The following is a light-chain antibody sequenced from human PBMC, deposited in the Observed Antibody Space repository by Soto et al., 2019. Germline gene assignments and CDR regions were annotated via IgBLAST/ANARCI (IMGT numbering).Light chain of an antibody. Sequence: SYELTQPPSVSVSPGQTATISCSAGALAHQFAYWYKQKPGQAPLLVIFEDNERPSGIPERFSGSNSGTTVTLTISAVQAEDEADYYCQTSDNSAAQGVVFGGGTQLTVL. V-gene: IGLV3-25*02. CDR2: EDN. CDR1: ALAHQF. CDR3: QTSDNSAAQGVV. J-gene: IGLJ2*01.